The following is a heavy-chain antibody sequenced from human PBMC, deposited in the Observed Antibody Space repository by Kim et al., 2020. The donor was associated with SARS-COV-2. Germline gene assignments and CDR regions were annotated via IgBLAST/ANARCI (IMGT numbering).Heavy chain of an antibody. CDR3: ARDGDYYYAPNWFDP. Sequence: SVKVSCKASGGTFSSYAISWVRQAPGQGLEWMGRIIPILGIANYAQKFQGRVTITADKSTSTAYMELSSLRSEDTAVYYCARDGDYYYAPNWFDPWGQGTLVTVSS. J-gene: IGHJ5*02. V-gene: IGHV1-69*04. CDR2: IIPILGIA. D-gene: IGHD3-16*01. CDR1: GGTFSSYA.